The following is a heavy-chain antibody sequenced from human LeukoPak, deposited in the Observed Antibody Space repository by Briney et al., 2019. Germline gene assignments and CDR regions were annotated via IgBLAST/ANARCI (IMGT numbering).Heavy chain of an antibody. J-gene: IGHJ4*02. CDR2: IWYDGSNK. Sequence: GGSLRLSCAASGFTFSSYGMHWVRQAPGKGLEWVAVIWYDGSNKYYADSVKGRFTISRDNSKNTLYLQMTSLRAEDTATYYCAKLRSASSFSTADFWGQGTLVTVSS. CDR1: GFTFSSYG. V-gene: IGHV3-33*06. CDR3: AKLRSASSFSTADF. D-gene: IGHD2-15*01.